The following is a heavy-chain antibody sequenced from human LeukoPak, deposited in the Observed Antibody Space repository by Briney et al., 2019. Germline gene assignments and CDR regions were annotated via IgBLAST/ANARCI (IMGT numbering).Heavy chain of an antibody. CDR1: GFTFRSYA. V-gene: IGHV3-23*01. CDR3: AKDPDSSTWYYFDY. Sequence: GGSLRLSCAASGFTFRSYAMSWVRQAPGKGLEWVSGISGSGGSTYYADSVKGRFTISRDNSKNPLYLQLNSLRAEDTAVYHCAKDPDSSTWYYFDYWGQGSLVTVSS. J-gene: IGHJ4*02. CDR2: ISGSGGST. D-gene: IGHD6-13*01.